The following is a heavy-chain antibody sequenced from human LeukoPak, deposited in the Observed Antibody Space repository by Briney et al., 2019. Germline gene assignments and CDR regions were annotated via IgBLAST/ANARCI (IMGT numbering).Heavy chain of an antibody. CDR2: IYPGDSDT. D-gene: IGHD1-1*01. CDR1: GYSFTSYW. J-gene: IGHJ3*02. CDR3: ASHNIRTTGTAVAFDI. Sequence: GESLKISCKGSGYSFTSYWIGWVRQLPGKGLEWMGIIYPGDSDTRYSPSFQGQVTISADKSISTAYLQWSSLKASNTAMYYCASHNIRTTGTAVAFDIWGQGTMVTVSS. V-gene: IGHV5-51*01.